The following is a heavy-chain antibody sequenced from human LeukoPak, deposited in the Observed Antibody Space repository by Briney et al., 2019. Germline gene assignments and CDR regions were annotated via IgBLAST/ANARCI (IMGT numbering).Heavy chain of an antibody. J-gene: IGHJ4*02. Sequence: PSETLSLTCTVSGGSISSGGYYWSWIRQHPGKGLEWIGYIYYSGSTYYNPSLKSRVTISVDTSKNQFSLKLSSVTAADTAVYYCARRVAKNVWGSYRYFDYWGQGTLVTVSS. V-gene: IGHV4-31*03. D-gene: IGHD3-16*02. CDR2: IYYSGST. CDR3: ARRVAKNVWGSYRYFDY. CDR1: GGSISSGGYY.